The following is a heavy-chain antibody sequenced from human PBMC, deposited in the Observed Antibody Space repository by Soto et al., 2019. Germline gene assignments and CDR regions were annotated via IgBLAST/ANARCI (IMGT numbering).Heavy chain of an antibody. CDR3: ARDSHTNTLDAFDI. V-gene: IGHV4-61*01. CDR2: IYYSGST. Sequence: PSETLSLTCTVSGGSVSSGSYYWSWIRQPPGKGLEWIGYIYYSGSTNYNPSLKSRVTISVDTSKNQFSLKLSSVTAADTAVYYCARDSHTNTLDAFDIWGQGTMVTVSS. CDR1: GGSVSSGSYY. J-gene: IGHJ3*02. D-gene: IGHD5-12*01.